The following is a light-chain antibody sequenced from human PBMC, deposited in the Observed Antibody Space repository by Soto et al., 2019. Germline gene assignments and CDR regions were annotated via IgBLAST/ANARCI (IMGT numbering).Light chain of an antibody. V-gene: IGLV1-51*01. CDR2: DNT. CDR1: SSNIVKYY. J-gene: IGLJ1*01. Sequence: QSLLSQPPSVSAAPGQRVTISCSGSSSNIVKYYVSLYQHVPGTAPTLLIYDNTQRPSGIPDRFSGSKSGTSATLAITGLQTGDEADYYCAPWDGGLTPQGVFGTGTKVTVL. CDR3: APWDGGLTPQGV.